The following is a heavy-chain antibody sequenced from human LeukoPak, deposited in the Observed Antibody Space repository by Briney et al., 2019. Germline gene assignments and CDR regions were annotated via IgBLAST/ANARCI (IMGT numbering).Heavy chain of an antibody. D-gene: IGHD3-10*01. CDR1: GFTFSSYG. J-gene: IGHJ4*02. Sequence: PGRSLRLSCAASGFTFSSYGMHWARQAPGKGLEWVAVISYDGSNKYYADSVKGRFTISRDNSKNTLYLQMNSLRAEDTAVYYCAKGDSGLLWFGESALIDYWGQGTLVTVSS. CDR3: AKGDSGLLWFGESALIDY. V-gene: IGHV3-30*18. CDR2: ISYDGSNK.